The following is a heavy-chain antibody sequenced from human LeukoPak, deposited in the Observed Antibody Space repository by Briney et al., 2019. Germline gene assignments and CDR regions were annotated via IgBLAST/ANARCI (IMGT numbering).Heavy chain of an antibody. D-gene: IGHD3-16*02. CDR1: GGSISIRSDY. V-gene: IGHV4-39*07. Sequence: SETLSLTCTVSGGSISIRSDYWGWIRQTPGKGLEWIGEINHSGSTNYNPSLKSRVTISVDTSKNQFSLKLSSVTAADTAVYYCARAEIKLYNQRRYYFDYWGQGTLVTVSS. J-gene: IGHJ4*02. CDR3: ARAEIKLYNQRRYYFDY. CDR2: INHSGST.